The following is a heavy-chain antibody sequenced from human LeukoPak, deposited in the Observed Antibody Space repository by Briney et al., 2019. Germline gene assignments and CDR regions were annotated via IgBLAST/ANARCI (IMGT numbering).Heavy chain of an antibody. V-gene: IGHV4-4*07. CDR1: GGSISSYY. D-gene: IGHD2-2*01. CDR2: IYTSGST. J-gene: IGHJ3*02. Sequence: KPSETLSLTCTVSGGSISSYYWSWIRQPAGKGLEWIGRIYTSGSTNYNPSLKSRVTMSVDTSKNQFSLKLSSVTAADTAVYYCARAMYPPYRYCSSTSCPGVGAFDIWGQGTMVTVSS. CDR3: ARAMYPPYRYCSSTSCPGVGAFDI.